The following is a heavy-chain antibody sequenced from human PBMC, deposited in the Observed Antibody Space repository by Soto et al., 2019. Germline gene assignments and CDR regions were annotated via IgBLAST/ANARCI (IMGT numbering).Heavy chain of an antibody. V-gene: IGHV3-23*01. CDR1: GFTFSSYA. CDR3: AKNVWGITIFGGMDV. J-gene: IGHJ6*02. CDR2: ISGSGGTT. Sequence: EVQLLESEGGLVQPAGSLRLSCAASGFTFSSYAMSWVRQAPGKGLEWVSAISGSGGTTYYADSVKGRFTISRDNSKNTLYLQMNSLRAEDTAVYYCAKNVWGITIFGGMDVWGQGTTVTVSS. D-gene: IGHD3-9*01.